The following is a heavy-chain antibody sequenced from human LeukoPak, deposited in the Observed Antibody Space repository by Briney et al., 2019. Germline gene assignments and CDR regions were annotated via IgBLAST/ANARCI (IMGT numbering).Heavy chain of an antibody. CDR1: GFTFSSYG. D-gene: IGHD6-13*01. V-gene: IGHV3-33*06. J-gene: IGHJ5*02. CDR2: IWYDGSNK. CDR3: AKDGGDTDSNSWYRYPNWFDP. Sequence: GGSLRLSCAAPGFTFSSYGMHWVRQAPGKGLEWVAVIWYDGSNKYYADSVKGRFTISRDNSKNTLYLQMNSLRAEDTAVYYCAKDGGDTDSNSWYRYPNWFDPWGQGTLVTVSS.